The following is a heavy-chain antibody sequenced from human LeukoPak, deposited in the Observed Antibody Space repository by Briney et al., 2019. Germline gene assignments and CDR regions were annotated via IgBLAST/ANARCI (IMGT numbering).Heavy chain of an antibody. CDR2: IWYDGSNK. Sequence: GGSLRLSCAASGFTFSSYGMHWVRQAPGKGLEWVAVIWYDGSNKYYADSVKGRFTISRDNSRNTLYLQMNSLRPEDTAVYYCAKNSGNYYYFHYWGQGTLVTVSS. CDR3: AKNSGNYYYFHY. CDR1: GFTFSSYG. V-gene: IGHV3-33*06. J-gene: IGHJ4*02. D-gene: IGHD1-26*01.